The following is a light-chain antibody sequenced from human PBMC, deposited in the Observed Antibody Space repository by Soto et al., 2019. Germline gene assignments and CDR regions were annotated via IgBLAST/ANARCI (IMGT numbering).Light chain of an antibody. V-gene: IGKV3-11*01. CDR1: QSISTY. Sequence: DIVLAQSPASLSLFPGERANLXCRASQSISTYLDWYQQSAGQAPRLLIYAALNRAHGNPARISGSGSVTDVTRTSRSLEPEDFAVYYGQQRTNWPLTFGGGTKVDI. CDR3: QQRTNWPLT. J-gene: IGKJ4*01. CDR2: AAL.